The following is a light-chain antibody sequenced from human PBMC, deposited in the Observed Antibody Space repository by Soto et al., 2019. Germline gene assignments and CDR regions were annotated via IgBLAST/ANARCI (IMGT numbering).Light chain of an antibody. J-gene: IGKJ2*01. Sequence: DIQMTQSPSSLSASVGDRVTITCRASQSISSYLNWYQQKPGKAPKLLIYAASSLQSGVPSRFSGSGSGTDFTLTISSLQPEDFATYYCQQSYSTLRGTFCQGTKLEIK. CDR3: QQSYSTLRGT. CDR2: AAS. CDR1: QSISSY. V-gene: IGKV1-39*01.